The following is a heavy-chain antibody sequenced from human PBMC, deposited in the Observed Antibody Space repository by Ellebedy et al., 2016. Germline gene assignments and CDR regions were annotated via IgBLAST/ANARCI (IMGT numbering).Heavy chain of an antibody. V-gene: IGHV1-8*01. D-gene: IGHD3-10*01. Sequence: ASVKVSCXASGYTFTSYDINWVRQATGQGLEWMGWMNPNSGNTGYAQKFQGRVTMTRNTSISTAYMELSSLRSEDTAVYYCASSRFGEDAFDIWGQGTIVTVSS. CDR3: ASSRFGEDAFDI. CDR2: MNPNSGNT. CDR1: GYTFTSYD. J-gene: IGHJ3*02.